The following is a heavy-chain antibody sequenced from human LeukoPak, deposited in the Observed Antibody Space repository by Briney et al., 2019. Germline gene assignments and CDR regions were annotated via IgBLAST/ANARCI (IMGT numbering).Heavy chain of an antibody. CDR3: ARGYGSNIGWFNFDY. Sequence: GGSLRLSCAASGFTVSNNYMSWVRQAPGKGLEWVSVIYSGGSTYYADSVKGRFTISRDSSKNTVYLQMNSLRAEVTAVYYCARGYGSNIGWFNFDYWGQGTQVTVSS. CDR1: GFTVSNNY. V-gene: IGHV3-53*01. J-gene: IGHJ4*02. D-gene: IGHD6-19*01. CDR2: IYSGGST.